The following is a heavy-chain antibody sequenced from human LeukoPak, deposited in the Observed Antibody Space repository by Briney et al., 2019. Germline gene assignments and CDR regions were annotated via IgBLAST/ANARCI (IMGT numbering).Heavy chain of an antibody. Sequence: GGSLRLSCAASGFTFSSYGMHWVRQAPGKGLEWVAFIRYDGSNKYYADSVKGRFTISRDNSKNTLYLQMNSLRAEDTAVHYCAKDLDCSSTSCYPDYWGQGTLVTVSS. V-gene: IGHV3-30*02. CDR3: AKDLDCSSTSCYPDY. CDR1: GFTFSSYG. J-gene: IGHJ4*02. D-gene: IGHD2-2*01. CDR2: IRYDGSNK.